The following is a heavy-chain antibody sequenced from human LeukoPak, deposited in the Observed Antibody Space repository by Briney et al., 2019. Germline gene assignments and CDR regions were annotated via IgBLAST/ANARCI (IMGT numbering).Heavy chain of an antibody. D-gene: IGHD3-22*01. V-gene: IGHV1-2*06. J-gene: IGHJ4*02. CDR1: GYTFTGYY. Sequence: ASVKVSCKASGYTFTGYYMHWVRQAPGQGLEWMGRINPNNGGTNYAQKFQGRVTMTRDTSISTAYMEQSRLRSDDTAVYYCARVHYYDSSGYYPFDYWGQGTLVTVSS. CDR2: INPNNGGT. CDR3: ARVHYYDSSGYYPFDY.